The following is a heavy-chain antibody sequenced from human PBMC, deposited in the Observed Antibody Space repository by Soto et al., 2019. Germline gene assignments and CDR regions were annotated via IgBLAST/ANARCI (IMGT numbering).Heavy chain of an antibody. CDR3: ARGGCHNWYFDL. V-gene: IGHV3-74*01. J-gene: IGHJ2*01. Sequence: EVQLVESGGGLVQPGGSLRLSCAASGFTFSSYWMHWVRQAPGKGLVWVSRINSDGSSTSYADSVKGRFTISRDNAKNTLDLHMNSLRAEDTAVHYCARGGCHNWYFDLWGRGTLVTVSS. CDR1: GFTFSSYW. CDR2: INSDGSST. D-gene: IGHD1-26*01.